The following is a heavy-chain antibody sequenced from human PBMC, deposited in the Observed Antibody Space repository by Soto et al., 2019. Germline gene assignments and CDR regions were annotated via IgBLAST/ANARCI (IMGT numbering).Heavy chain of an antibody. CDR2: ISAYNSNT. D-gene: IGHD4-17*01. Sequence: QVQLVQSGAEVKKPGASVKVSCKASGYTFTSYGISWVRQAPGQGLEWMGWISAYNSNTNYAQRLQGRVTMTTDTSTRPAYMALRILTSVDSAVHFCAREQGYGDPDCWGQGTLGSFSS. J-gene: IGHJ4*02. V-gene: IGHV1-18*01. CDR1: GYTFTSYG. CDR3: AREQGYGDPDC.